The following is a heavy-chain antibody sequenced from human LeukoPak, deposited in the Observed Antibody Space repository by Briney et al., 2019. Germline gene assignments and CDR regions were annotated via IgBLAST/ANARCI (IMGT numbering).Heavy chain of an antibody. V-gene: IGHV1-46*01. CDR3: ARDEVNTAMVL. CDR2: INPSGGST. D-gene: IGHD5-18*01. Sequence: ASVKVSCKASGYTFTSYYMHWVRQAPGQGLEWMGIINPSGGSTSYAQKFQGRVTMTRDMSTSTVYMELSSLRSEDTAVYYCARDEVNTAMVLWGQGTMVTVSS. CDR1: GYTFTSYY. J-gene: IGHJ3*01.